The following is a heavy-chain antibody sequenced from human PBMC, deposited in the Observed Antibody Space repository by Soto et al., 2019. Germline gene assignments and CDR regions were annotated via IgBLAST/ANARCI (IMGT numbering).Heavy chain of an antibody. D-gene: IGHD5-18*01. CDR1: GGTFSSYA. CDR3: ARASEGGYSYDVFDY. J-gene: IGHJ4*02. CDR2: IIPIFGTA. V-gene: IGHV1-69*01. Sequence: QVQLVQSGAKVKKPGSSVKVSCKVSGGTFSSYAISWVRQAPGQGLEWMGGIIPIFGTANYAQKFQGRVTITADESTSTAYMELSSLRSEDTAVYYCARASEGGYSYDVFDYWGQGTLVTVSS.